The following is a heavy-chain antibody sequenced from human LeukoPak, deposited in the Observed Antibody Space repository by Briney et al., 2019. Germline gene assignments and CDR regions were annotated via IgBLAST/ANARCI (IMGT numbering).Heavy chain of an antibody. CDR2: FSGSGGST. CDR3: AKDGSGSYYPAHSNDAFDI. Sequence: GGSLRLSCAASGFTFSSYAMSWVRQAPGKGLECISGFSGSGGSTYYADSVKGRFTISRDNSKNTLYLQMNSLRAEDTAVYYCAKDGSGSYYPAHSNDAFDIWGQGTMVTVSS. J-gene: IGHJ3*02. CDR1: GFTFSSYA. D-gene: IGHD1-26*01. V-gene: IGHV3-23*01.